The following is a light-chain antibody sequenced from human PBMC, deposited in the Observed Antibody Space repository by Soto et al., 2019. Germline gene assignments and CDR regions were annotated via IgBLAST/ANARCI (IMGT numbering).Light chain of an antibody. Sequence: EIVLTQSPGTLSLSLGERASLSCSASQSVSSSYLAWDWQKPGQAPRLLIYAASTRATGTPDRFSGRGSGRDFNLTISRRAPEDVAVYYCQQYGSSFTFGPGTKVDIK. CDR1: QSVSSSY. V-gene: IGKV3-20*01. J-gene: IGKJ3*01. CDR2: AAS. CDR3: QQYGSSFT.